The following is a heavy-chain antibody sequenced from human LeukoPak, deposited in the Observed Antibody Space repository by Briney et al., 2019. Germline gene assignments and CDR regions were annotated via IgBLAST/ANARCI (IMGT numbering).Heavy chain of an antibody. J-gene: IGHJ4*02. V-gene: IGHV3-30*18. CDR1: GLTFSSFG. D-gene: IGHD3-16*01. Sequence: GRSLRLSCAASGLTFSSFGMHWVRQAPGKGLEWVAVISYDGSTKYYADSVKGRFTISRDNSKNTLYLQMNSLRDEDTAVYYCAKREVRGTYLYYFDYWGQGTLVTVSS. CDR2: ISYDGSTK. CDR3: AKREVRGTYLYYFDY.